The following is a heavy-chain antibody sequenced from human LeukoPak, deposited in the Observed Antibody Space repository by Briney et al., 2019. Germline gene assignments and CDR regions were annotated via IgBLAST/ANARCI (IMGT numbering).Heavy chain of an antibody. J-gene: IGHJ4*02. D-gene: IGHD4-17*01. CDR3: ASTITVTTDY. V-gene: IGHV4-4*02. CDR1: GGSISSSNW. Sequence: SETLSLTCAVSGGSISSSNWWSWVRQPPGKGLEWIGEIYHSGGTYYNPSLKSRVTISVDTSKNQFSLKLTSVTAADTAVYYCASTITVTTDYWGQGTLVTVSS. CDR2: IYHSGGT.